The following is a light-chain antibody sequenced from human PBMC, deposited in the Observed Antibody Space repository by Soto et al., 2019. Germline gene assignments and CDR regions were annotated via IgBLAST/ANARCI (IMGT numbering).Light chain of an antibody. CDR2: EVT. V-gene: IGLV2-14*01. Sequence: SALTQPASVSGSRGQSITISCTGTSSDIGAYNYVSWFQHHPGKAPKVMIFEVTNRPSGVSNRFSGSKFGNTASLTISGLQAEDEADYYCSSFTRSNSWVFGGGTKVTVL. J-gene: IGLJ3*02. CDR1: SSDIGAYNY. CDR3: SSFTRSNSWV.